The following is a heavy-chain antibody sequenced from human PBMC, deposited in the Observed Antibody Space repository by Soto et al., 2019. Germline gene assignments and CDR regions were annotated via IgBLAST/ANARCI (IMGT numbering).Heavy chain of an antibody. Sequence: SETLSLTCAFSGGSISSSNWLSWVRQPPGKGLEWIGEICHSGSTNYNPSLKSRVTISVDKSKNQFSLKLSSVTAADTAVYYCARGSVATIPTFDYWGQGTLVTVSSGKKKSISTAYLQWSSLKASDTAMYYCARQRGRAAQLDAFDIWGQGTMVTVS. CDR2: ICHSGST. J-gene: IGHJ3*02. CDR1: GGSISSSNW. D-gene: IGHD5-12*01. CDR3: ARGSVATIPTFDYWGQGTLVTVSSGKKKSISTAYLQWSSLKASDTAMYYCARQRGRAAQLDAFDI. V-gene: IGHV4-4*02.